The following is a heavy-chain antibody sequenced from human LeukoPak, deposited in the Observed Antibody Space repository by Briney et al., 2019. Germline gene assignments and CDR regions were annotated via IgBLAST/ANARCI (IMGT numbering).Heavy chain of an antibody. CDR1: GFTFSSYN. Sequence: GGSLRLSCAASGFTFSSYNMNWVRQAPGKGLEWVSYIRSSSSTIYYADSVKGRFTISRDNAKNSLYLQMNSLRAEDTAVYYCARASLGYGYLVDYWGQGTLVTVSS. D-gene: IGHD5-18*01. J-gene: IGHJ4*02. CDR2: IRSSSSTI. V-gene: IGHV3-48*04. CDR3: ARASLGYGYLVDY.